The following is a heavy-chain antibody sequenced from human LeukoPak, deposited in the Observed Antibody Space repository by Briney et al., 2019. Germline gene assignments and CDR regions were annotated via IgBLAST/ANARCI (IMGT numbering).Heavy chain of an antibody. CDR2: IWYDGSNI. Sequence: GRSLSLPCAASGFTLSDYAVHWVRQAPGRGLEWVAMIWYDGSNIYYADSVKGRFTISRDNYKNTVSLQMNSLRVEDTAVYYCARDWMGSTRLAGDCWGQGTLVTVSS. D-gene: IGHD2/OR15-2a*01. CDR1: GFTLSDYA. V-gene: IGHV3-33*01. J-gene: IGHJ4*02. CDR3: ARDWMGSTRLAGDC.